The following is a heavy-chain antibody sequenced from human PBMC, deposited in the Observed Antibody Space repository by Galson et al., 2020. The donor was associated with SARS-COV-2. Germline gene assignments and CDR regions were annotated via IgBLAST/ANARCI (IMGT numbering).Heavy chain of an antibody. CDR2: MNPNSGNT. CDR3: ARAPYSTALGAFDP. CDR1: GYTFISYD. J-gene: IGHJ5*02. Sequence: ASVKVSCKASGYTFISYDINWVRQAPGQGLEWMGWMNPNSGNTGYAQNFQGRVTMTRDSSKGTAYMEMRGLTTEDTAVYYCARAPYSTALGAFDPWGLGTVVTVSS. D-gene: IGHD2-8*02. V-gene: IGHV1-8*01.